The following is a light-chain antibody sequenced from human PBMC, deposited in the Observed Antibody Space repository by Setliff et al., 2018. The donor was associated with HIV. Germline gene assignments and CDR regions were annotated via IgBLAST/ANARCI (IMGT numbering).Light chain of an antibody. CDR3: SSYTSSTPLYV. V-gene: IGLV2-14*03. CDR2: GVS. J-gene: IGLJ1*01. CDR1: SSDVGGYNY. Sequence: QSALAQPASVSGSPGQSITISCTGTSSDVGGYNYVSWYQQHPGKAPKLMISGVSYRPSGVSNRFSGSKSGNTASLTISGLQAEDEADYYCSSYTSSTPLYVFGTGTKVTVL.